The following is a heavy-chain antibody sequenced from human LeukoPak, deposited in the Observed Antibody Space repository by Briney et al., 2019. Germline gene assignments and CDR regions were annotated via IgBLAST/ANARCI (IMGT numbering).Heavy chain of an antibody. V-gene: IGHV4-34*09. CDR3: ARDVVLTSSPDAFDI. Sequence: PSETLSLTCAVYGGSFSGYYWSWIRQPPGKGLEWIGEINHSGSTNYNPSLKRRLTISGDVSKNQFSLKLTSVTAADTAVYYCARDVVLTSSPDAFDIWGQGTMVTVSS. CDR1: GGSFSGYY. CDR2: INHSGST. D-gene: IGHD2-21*02. J-gene: IGHJ3*02.